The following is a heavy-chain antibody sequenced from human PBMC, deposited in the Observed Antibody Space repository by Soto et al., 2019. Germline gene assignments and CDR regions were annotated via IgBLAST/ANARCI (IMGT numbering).Heavy chain of an antibody. CDR1: GYTFTGHY. CDR3: GRGRSGQIVVFY. Sequence: VKVSCKASGYTFTGHYIHWVRQAPEQGPEWMGEIGPESGATRYAQKFQGRVTMTRDMSITTVYMELNNLSPDDTAVYYCGRGRSGQIVVFYWGQGTPVTVSS. CDR2: IGPESGAT. D-gene: IGHD1-26*01. J-gene: IGHJ4*02. V-gene: IGHV1-2*02.